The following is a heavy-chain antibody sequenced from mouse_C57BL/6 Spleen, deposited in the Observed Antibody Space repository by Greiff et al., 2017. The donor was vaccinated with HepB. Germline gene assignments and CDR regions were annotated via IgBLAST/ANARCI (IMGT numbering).Heavy chain of an antibody. CDR3: ARSYSNYGAMDY. Sequence: VQLKQSGPGMVKPSQSLSLTCTVTGYSITSGYDWHWIRHFPGNKLEWMGYISYSGSTNYNPSLKSRISITHDTSKNHFFLKLNSVTTEDTATYYCARSYSNYGAMDYWGQGTSVTVSS. D-gene: IGHD2-5*01. CDR2: ISYSGST. CDR1: GYSITSGYD. V-gene: IGHV3-1*01. J-gene: IGHJ4*01.